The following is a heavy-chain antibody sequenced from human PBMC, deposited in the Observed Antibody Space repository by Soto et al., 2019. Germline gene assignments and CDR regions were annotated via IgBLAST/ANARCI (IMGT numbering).Heavy chain of an antibody. D-gene: IGHD3-22*01. CDR2: IYHSGST. Sequence: SETLSLTCAVSGGSISSGGYSWSWIRQPPGKGLEWIGYIYHSGSTYYNPSLKSRVTISVDRSKNQFSLKLNSVTAADTAMYFCARSSTIVSHMDVWGQGTTVTVSS. V-gene: IGHV4-30-2*02. CDR1: GGSISSGGYS. CDR3: ARSSTIVSHMDV. J-gene: IGHJ6*02.